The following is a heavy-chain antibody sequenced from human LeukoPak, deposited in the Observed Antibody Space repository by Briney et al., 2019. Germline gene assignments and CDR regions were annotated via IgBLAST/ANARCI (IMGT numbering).Heavy chain of an antibody. CDR2: IQSSTNGGTP. CDR1: GFTFINAW. Sequence: GGSLRLFCAASGFTFINAWMTWVRQAPGKGLEWVGRIQSSTNGGTPDYATPMKGRFTISRDDSKNTLYLQMNSLKTEDTAVYYCTSGVGTLDYWGQGALVTVSS. D-gene: IGHD1-14*01. CDR3: TSGVGTLDY. J-gene: IGHJ4*02. V-gene: IGHV3-15*01.